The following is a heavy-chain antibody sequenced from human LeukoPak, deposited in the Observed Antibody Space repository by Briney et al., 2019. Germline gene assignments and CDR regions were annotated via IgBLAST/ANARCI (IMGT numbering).Heavy chain of an antibody. Sequence: SGPTLVNPTQTLTLTCTFSGFSLSTTGVGVGWIRQPPGKALEWLALIYWNDDKRYNPSLKSRLTITKDTSKNQVVLTMTNMDPVDTATYYCARRREMATLVYAFDIWGQGTMVTVSS. V-gene: IGHV2-5*01. D-gene: IGHD5-24*01. CDR3: ARRREMATLVYAFDI. CDR1: GFSLSTTGVG. CDR2: IYWNDDK. J-gene: IGHJ3*02.